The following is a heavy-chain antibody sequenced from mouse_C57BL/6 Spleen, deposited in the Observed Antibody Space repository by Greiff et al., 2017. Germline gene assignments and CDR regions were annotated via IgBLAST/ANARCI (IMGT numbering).Heavy chain of an antibody. CDR2: IHPNSGST. J-gene: IGHJ4*01. CDR1: GYTFTSYW. Sequence: QVQLQQPGAELVKPGASVKLSCKASGYTFTSYWMHWVKQRPGQGLEWIGMIHPNSGSTNYNEKFKSKATLTVEKSSSTAYMQLRSLTSEDSAVYYWARSVSNYGKGGRDAMDYWGQGTSVTVSS. CDR3: ARSVSNYGKGGRDAMDY. V-gene: IGHV1-64*01. D-gene: IGHD1-1*01.